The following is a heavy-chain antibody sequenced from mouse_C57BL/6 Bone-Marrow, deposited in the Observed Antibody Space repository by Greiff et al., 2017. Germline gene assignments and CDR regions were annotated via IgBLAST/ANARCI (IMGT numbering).Heavy chain of an antibody. CDR3: AREGAWDWYFDF. V-gene: IGHV1-26*01. J-gene: IGHJ1*03. Sequence: VQLQQSGPELVKPGASVKISCKASGYTFTDYYMNWVKQSHGKSLEWIGAINPNDGGTSYPQKFKGKATLPVDKSSSTAYMELRSLTSEDSAVYYGAREGAWDWYFDFWGTGTTLTVSS. CDR1: GYTFTDYY. D-gene: IGHD4-1*01. CDR2: INPNDGGT.